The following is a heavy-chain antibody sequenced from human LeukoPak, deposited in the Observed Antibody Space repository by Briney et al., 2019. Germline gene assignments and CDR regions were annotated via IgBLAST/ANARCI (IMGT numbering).Heavy chain of an antibody. Sequence: GGSLRLSCAASGFTFSNYALSWVRQAPGKGLEWVSGISDSGGSTLYADSVKGRFTISRDNSKNTLYLQMNSLRAEDTAVYYCAKDTMVRGVITAPYFDYWGQGTLVTVSS. D-gene: IGHD3-10*01. CDR2: ISDSGGST. V-gene: IGHV3-23*01. J-gene: IGHJ4*02. CDR1: GFTFSNYA. CDR3: AKDTMVRGVITAPYFDY.